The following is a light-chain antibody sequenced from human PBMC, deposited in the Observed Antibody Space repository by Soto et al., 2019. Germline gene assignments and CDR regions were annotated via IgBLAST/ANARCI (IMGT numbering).Light chain of an antibody. CDR3: QSYDSSLSGFYV. Sequence: QSVLTQPPSVSGAPGQRVTISFTGSSSNIGAGYDVHWYQQLPGTAPKLLIYGNSNRPSGVPDRFSGSKDGTSASLAITGLEAEDEADYYCQSYDSSLSGFYVFGTGTKVTVL. CDR1: SSNIGAGYD. V-gene: IGLV1-40*01. CDR2: GNS. J-gene: IGLJ1*01.